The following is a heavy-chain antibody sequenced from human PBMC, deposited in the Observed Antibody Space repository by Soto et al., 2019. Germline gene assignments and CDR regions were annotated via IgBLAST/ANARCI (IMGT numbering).Heavy chain of an antibody. CDR1: GFTFSPYA. CDR2: ISGGSDSK. D-gene: IGHD2-15*01. V-gene: IGHV3-23*01. CDR3: EKLSGISRLFEF. Sequence: EVQLLESGGGLVQPGGSLRLSCAASGFTFSPYAMSWVRQAPGKGLEWVSAISGGSDSKYYADSVKGRFTISRDNSKNTMYLQMNSLRADDTDVYYCEKLSGISRLFEFWGQGTLVTVSS. J-gene: IGHJ4*02.